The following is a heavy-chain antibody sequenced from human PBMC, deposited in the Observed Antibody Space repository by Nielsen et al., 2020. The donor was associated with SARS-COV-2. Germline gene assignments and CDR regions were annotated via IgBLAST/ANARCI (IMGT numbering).Heavy chain of an antibody. CDR3: TRPAGYSRTFRYIDY. J-gene: IGHJ4*02. D-gene: IGHD5-12*01. CDR2: IHPDESET. Sequence: GESLKISCKGSGYTFTNYWIGWVRHMPGKGLEWMGIIHPDESETVYSPTFLGQVTMSVDKSTNTAYLQWSSLKASDSAMYFCTRPAGYSRTFRYIDYWGQGTLVTVSS. V-gene: IGHV5-51*01. CDR1: GYTFTNYW.